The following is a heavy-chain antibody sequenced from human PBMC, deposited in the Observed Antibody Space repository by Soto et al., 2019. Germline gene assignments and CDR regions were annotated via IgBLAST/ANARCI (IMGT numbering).Heavy chain of an antibody. CDR1: GYTFTGYY. D-gene: IGHD3-10*01. CDR2: INPNSGGT. V-gene: IGHV1-2*02. Sequence: QVQLVQSGAEVKKPGASVKVSCKASGYTFTGYYMHWVRQAPGQGLEWMGWINPNSGGTNYAQKFQGGVTMTRETSISTAYMELSRLRSDDTAVYFCAGDARGDEAPMDYWGQGTLVTVSS. J-gene: IGHJ4*02. CDR3: AGDARGDEAPMDY.